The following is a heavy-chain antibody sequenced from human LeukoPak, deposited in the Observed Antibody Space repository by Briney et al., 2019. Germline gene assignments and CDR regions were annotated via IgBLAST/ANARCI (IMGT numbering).Heavy chain of an antibody. D-gene: IGHD1-14*01. CDR2: INHSGST. J-gene: IGHJ4*02. CDR3: ARDLTG. Sequence: SETLSLTCAVYGGSFSGYYWSWIRQPPGKGLEWIGEINHSGSTNYNPSLKSRVTISVDTSKNQFSLRLSSVTAADTAVYYCARDLTGWGQGTLVTVSS. V-gene: IGHV4-34*01. CDR1: GGSFSGYY.